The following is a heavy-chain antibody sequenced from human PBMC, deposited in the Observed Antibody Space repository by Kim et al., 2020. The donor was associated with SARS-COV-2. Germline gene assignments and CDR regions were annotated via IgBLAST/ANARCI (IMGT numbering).Heavy chain of an antibody. D-gene: IGHD3-22*01. CDR1: GGSISSSSYY. V-gene: IGHV4-39*01. J-gene: IGHJ4*02. CDR3: ARRLVYDSSGYRVLGLGFDY. CDR2: IYYSGST. Sequence: SETLSLTCTVSGGSISSSSYYWGWIRQPPGKGLEWIGSIYYSGSTYYNPSLKSRVTISVDTSKNQFSLKLSSVTAADTAVYYCARRLVYDSSGYRVLGLGFDYWGQGTLVTVSS.